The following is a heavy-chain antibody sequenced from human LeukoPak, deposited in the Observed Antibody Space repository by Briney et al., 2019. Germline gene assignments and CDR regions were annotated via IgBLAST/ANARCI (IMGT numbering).Heavy chain of an antibody. V-gene: IGHV4-34*01. CDR2: INHSGST. J-gene: IGHJ4*02. CDR3: ARGGYYYDSSGYYSWYFDY. Sequence: PSETLSLTCAVYGGSFSGYCWSWIRQPPGKGLEWIGEINHSGSTNYNPSLKSRVTISVDTSKNQFSLKLSSVTAADTAVYYCARGGYYYDSSGYYSWYFDYWGQGTLVTVSS. D-gene: IGHD3-22*01. CDR1: GGSFSGYC.